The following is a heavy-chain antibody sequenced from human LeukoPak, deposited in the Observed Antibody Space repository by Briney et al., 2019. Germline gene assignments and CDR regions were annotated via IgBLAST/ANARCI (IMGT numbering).Heavy chain of an antibody. J-gene: IGHJ3*02. V-gene: IGHV3-23*01. Sequence: GGSLRLSCAASGFTFSNYAMSWVRQAPGKGLEWVSTISGSGGSTYYADSVKGRFTISRDNSKNTLYLQMNSLRAEDTAVYYCAKGRAYGGNPYDALEIWGQGTMVTVSS. D-gene: IGHD4-23*01. CDR2: ISGSGGST. CDR1: GFTFSNYA. CDR3: AKGRAYGGNPYDALEI.